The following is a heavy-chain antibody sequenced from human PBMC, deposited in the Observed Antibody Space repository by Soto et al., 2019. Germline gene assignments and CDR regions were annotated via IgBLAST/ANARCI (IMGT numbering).Heavy chain of an antibody. CDR3: ARSSGYYYVDY. D-gene: IGHD3-22*01. CDR2: INAGKGNT. CDR1: GYTFTSYA. V-gene: IGHV1-3*01. J-gene: IGHJ4*02. Sequence: QVQLVQSGPGVRKPGASGKFSCKASGYTFTSYAMHWWRQAPGQRLGWMGGINAGKGNTKYSKKFQGRVTITRDTSASTAYMELSSLRSEDTAVYYCARSSGYYYVDYWGQGTLVTVSS.